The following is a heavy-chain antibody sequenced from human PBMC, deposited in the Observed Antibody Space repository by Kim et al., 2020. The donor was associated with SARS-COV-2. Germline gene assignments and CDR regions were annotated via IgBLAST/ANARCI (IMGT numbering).Heavy chain of an antibody. D-gene: IGHD5-18*01. J-gene: IGHJ4*02. CDR3: AKHTDVYNLRDY. V-gene: IGHV3-23*01. Sequence: YYADSVKGRFTSSRDKSKHTLHLQMNSLRAEETAVYYSAKHTDVYNLRDYWGQGTLVTVSS.